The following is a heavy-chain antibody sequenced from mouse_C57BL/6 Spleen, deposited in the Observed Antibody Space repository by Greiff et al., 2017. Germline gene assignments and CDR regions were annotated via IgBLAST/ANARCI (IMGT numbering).Heavy chain of an antibody. J-gene: IGHJ3*01. V-gene: IGHV2-6*01. Sequence: QVQLKESGPGLVAPSQSLSITCTVSGFSLTSYGVDWVRQSPGKGLEWLGVIWGVGSTNYTSALKSRLSISKDNSKSQVFLKMNSLQTDDTAMYYCASEGRGREGRFAYWGQGTLVTVSA. D-gene: IGHD3-3*01. CDR3: ASEGRGREGRFAY. CDR2: IWGVGST. CDR1: GFSLTSYG.